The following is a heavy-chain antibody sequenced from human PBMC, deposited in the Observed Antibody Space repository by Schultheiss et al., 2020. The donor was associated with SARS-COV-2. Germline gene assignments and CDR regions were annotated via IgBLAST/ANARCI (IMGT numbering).Heavy chain of an antibody. V-gene: IGHV3-66*01. CDR1: GFTVSSNY. CDR3: ASTLAVPMDY. Sequence: GSLRLSCAASGFTVSSNYMSWVRQAPGKGLEWVSVIYSGGSTYYADSVKGRFTISRDNAKNSLYLQMNSLRAEDTAVYYCASTLAVPMDYWGQGTLVTVSS. CDR2: IYSGGST. J-gene: IGHJ4*02. D-gene: IGHD3-3*02.